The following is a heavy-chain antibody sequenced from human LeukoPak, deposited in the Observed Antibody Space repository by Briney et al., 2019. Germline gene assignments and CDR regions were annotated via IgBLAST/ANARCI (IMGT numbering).Heavy chain of an antibody. CDR3: AQQWLEPTPFDY. D-gene: IGHD6-19*01. CDR1: GFTFSSYA. V-gene: IGHV3-23*01. CDR2: ISGSGGSA. J-gene: IGHJ4*02. Sequence: GGSLRLSCAASGFTFSSYAMSWVRQAPGKVLEWVSAISGSGGSAYYADSVKGRFTISRDNSKNTLYLQMNSLRAEDTAVYYCAQQWLEPTPFDYWGQGTLVTVSS.